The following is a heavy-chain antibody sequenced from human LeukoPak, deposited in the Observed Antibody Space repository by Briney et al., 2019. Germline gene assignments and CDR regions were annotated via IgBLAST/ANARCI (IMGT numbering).Heavy chain of an antibody. D-gene: IGHD7-27*01. Sequence: ASVTVSCKASGYTFTSFDFNWVRQAPGQGLEWMGWMKSNNGHTGYAQKFQGRVTMTRDTSISTAYMELSSLTFEDTAVYYCARGPPNWGMVGHWGQGTLVTVSS. J-gene: IGHJ4*02. CDR2: MKSNNGHT. V-gene: IGHV1-8*01. CDR3: ARGPPNWGMVGH. CDR1: GYTFTSFD.